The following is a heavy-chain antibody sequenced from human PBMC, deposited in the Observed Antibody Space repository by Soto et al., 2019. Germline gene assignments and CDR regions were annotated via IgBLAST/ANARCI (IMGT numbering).Heavy chain of an antibody. V-gene: IGHV3-23*01. Sequence: EVQLLESGGGLVQPGGSLTLSCAASGFTFNTYGMTWVRQAPGKGLEWVSTVSGSGSGTYYADSVKGRFTISRINSKNTMYLPMSNLRAKDPAVYFCATIGTYCGGDCIPDCDFWGLGKPVTVSS. CDR2: VSGSGSGT. J-gene: IGHJ4*02. D-gene: IGHD2-21*02. CDR3: ATIGTYCGGDCIPDCDF. CDR1: GFTFNTYG.